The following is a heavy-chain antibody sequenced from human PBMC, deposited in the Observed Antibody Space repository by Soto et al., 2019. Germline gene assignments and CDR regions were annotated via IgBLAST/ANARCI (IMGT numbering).Heavy chain of an antibody. CDR3: ARDVGATTGSLDY. CDR1: GGTFSSYA. CDR2: IIPIFGTA. Sequence: VASVKVSCKASGGTFSSYAISWVRQAPGQGLEWMGGIIPIFGTANYAQKFQGRVTITADESTSTAYMELSSLRSEDTAVYYCARDVGATTGSLDYWGQGTLVTVSS. J-gene: IGHJ4*02. V-gene: IGHV1-69*13. D-gene: IGHD1-26*01.